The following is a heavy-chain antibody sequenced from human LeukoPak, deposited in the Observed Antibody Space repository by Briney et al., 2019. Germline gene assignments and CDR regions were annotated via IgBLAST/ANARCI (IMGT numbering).Heavy chain of an antibody. J-gene: IGHJ5*02. CDR2: VHYSGST. CDR3: ARRSTVAGRGRFDP. CDR1: GGSIRSTSNY. V-gene: IGHV4-39*01. D-gene: IGHD6-19*01. Sequence: PSETLSLTCTASGGSIRSTSNYWGWIRQPPGQGLEWLGSVHYSGSTYDNPSLKSRVTISVDTSKNQFSLQLISVTAADTAVYYCARRSTVAGRGRFDPWGQGTLVTVSS.